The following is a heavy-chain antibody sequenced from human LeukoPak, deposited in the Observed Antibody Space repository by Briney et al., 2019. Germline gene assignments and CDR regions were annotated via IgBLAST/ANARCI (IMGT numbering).Heavy chain of an antibody. CDR1: GGSISNYY. CDR2: IYTSGST. D-gene: IGHD3-3*01. V-gene: IGHV4-4*07. CDR3: ARDRNYDFWSGYTNWFDP. Sequence: SETLSLTCAVSGGSISNYYWSWIRQPAGKGLEWIGRIYTSGSTNYNPSLKSRVTISVDTSKNQFSLKLSSVTAADTAVYYCARDRNYDFWSGYTNWFDPWGQGTLVTVSS. J-gene: IGHJ5*02.